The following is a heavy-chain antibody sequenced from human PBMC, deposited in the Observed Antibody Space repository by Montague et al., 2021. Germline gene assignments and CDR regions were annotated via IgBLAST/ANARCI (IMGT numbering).Heavy chain of an antibody. CDR1: GGSISEFY. CDR2: IYDSGTT. CDR3: ARRPGIRAPFDY. Sequence: SETLSLTCTVTGGSISEFYWSWIRQSPEKGLEWIGYIYDSGTTNYNPSLKSRVTMSADTSMNQFSLNLRSVTAADTAVYFCARRPGIRAPFDYWGQGTLVTVSS. V-gene: IGHV4-59*08. D-gene: IGHD3-10*01. J-gene: IGHJ4*02.